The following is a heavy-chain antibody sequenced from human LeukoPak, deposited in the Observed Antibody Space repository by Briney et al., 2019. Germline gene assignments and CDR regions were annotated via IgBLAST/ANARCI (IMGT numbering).Heavy chain of an antibody. CDR2: IYYSGST. J-gene: IGHJ5*02. V-gene: IGHV4-59*01. CDR1: GGSIGSYY. D-gene: IGHD3-16*01. CDR3: ARVPRGSWFDP. Sequence: SETLSLTCTVSGGSIGSYYWSWIRQPPGKGLEWIGYIYYSGSTNYNPSLKSRVTISVDTSKNQFSLKLSSVTAADTAVYYCARVPRGSWFDPWGQGTLVTVSS.